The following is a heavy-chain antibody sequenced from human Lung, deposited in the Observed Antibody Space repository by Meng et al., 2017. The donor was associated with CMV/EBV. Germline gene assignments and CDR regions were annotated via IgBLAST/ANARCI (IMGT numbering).Heavy chain of an antibody. CDR3: ARDHCSSTSCYLYYYYYYGMDV. D-gene: IGHD2-2*01. Sequence: ESXMISXAASGFTFSSYSMNWVRQAPGKGLEWVSYISSSSSTIYYADSVKGRFTISRDNAKNSLYLQMNSLRAEDTAVYYCARDHCSSTSCYLYYYYYYGMDVWGQGXTVTVSS. J-gene: IGHJ6*02. V-gene: IGHV3-48*04. CDR1: GFTFSSYS. CDR2: ISSSSSTI.